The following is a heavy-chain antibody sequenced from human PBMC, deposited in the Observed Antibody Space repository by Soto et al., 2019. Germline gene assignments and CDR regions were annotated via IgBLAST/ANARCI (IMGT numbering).Heavy chain of an antibody. CDR3: ARVVGMATLTWYFDL. J-gene: IGHJ2*01. CDR1: GGTFSRHA. CDR2: IIPIFGTA. D-gene: IGHD4-4*01. V-gene: IGHV1-69*01. Sequence: QVQLVQSGAEVRKPGSSVKVSCKASGGTFSRHAISWVRQAPGQGLEWMGGIIPIFGTANHAQKFQGRVTIIADESTSTAYMELSSLRSEDTAVYYCARVVGMATLTWYFDLWGRGTLVTVSS.